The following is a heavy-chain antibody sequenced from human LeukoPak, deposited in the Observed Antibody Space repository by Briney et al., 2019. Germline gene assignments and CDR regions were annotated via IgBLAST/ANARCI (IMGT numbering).Heavy chain of an antibody. V-gene: IGHV1-24*01. D-gene: IGHD2-2*01. CDR1: GHTLTELS. J-gene: IGHJ3*02. CDR2: FDPEDGET. Sequence: ASVKVSCKVSGHTLTELSMHWVRQAPGKGLEWMGGFDPEDGETIYAQKFQGRVTMTEDTSTDTAYMELSSLRSEDTAVYYCATESVVVPAAMSAFDIWGQGTMVTVSS. CDR3: ATESVVVPAAMSAFDI.